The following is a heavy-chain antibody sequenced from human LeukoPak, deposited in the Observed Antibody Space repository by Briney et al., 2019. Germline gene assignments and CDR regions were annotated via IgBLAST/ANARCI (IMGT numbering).Heavy chain of an antibody. D-gene: IGHD2/OR15-2a*01. V-gene: IGHV1-2*02. J-gene: IGHJ4*02. CDR2: INPNSGGI. CDR1: GYTFTGYY. Sequence: GASVKVSCKASGYTFTGYYIHWVRQAPGQGLEWMGWINPNSGGIDYAQKFQGRVTMTRDTSISTAYMELSRLRSDDTAVYYCARENIVTPPDYWGQGTLVTVSS. CDR3: ARENIVTPPDY.